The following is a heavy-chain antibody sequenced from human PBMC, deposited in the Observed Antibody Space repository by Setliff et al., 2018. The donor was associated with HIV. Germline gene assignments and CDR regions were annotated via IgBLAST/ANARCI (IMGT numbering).Heavy chain of an antibody. Sequence: GGSLRLSCAASGFTFNDYAMHWVRQPPGKGLEWVSGITWNSDNTYYADSVKGRFTISRDNAKNSVYLQMTSLRPEDTAFYCCVKDGTLIGRYYQFFDAWGKGIMVTV. J-gene: IGHJ6*03. CDR3: VKDGTLIGRYYQFFDA. D-gene: IGHD1-26*01. CDR1: GFTFNDYA. V-gene: IGHV3-9*01. CDR2: ITWNSDNT.